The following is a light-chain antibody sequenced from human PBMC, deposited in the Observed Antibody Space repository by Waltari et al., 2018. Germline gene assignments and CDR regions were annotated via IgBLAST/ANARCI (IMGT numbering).Light chain of an antibody. CDR3: QQTNSVPRT. CDR1: QGVSSW. J-gene: IGKJ4*01. CDR2: AAS. V-gene: IGKV1-12*01. Sequence: DIQMTPPLSSVFASVGDRVTITCRASQGVSSWLAWYQQKPGKAPNLLIYAASSLLRGVPSRFSGSGSGTDFTLTISSLQPEDFATYYCQQTNSVPRTFGGGTKVEI.